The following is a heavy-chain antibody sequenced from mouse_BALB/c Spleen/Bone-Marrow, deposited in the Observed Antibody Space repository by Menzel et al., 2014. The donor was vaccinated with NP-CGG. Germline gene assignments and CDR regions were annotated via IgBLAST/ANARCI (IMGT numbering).Heavy chain of an antibody. Sequence: VQLQQSGPELVKPGASVEISCKASGYSFTGYYMHWVKQSHVKSLEWIGRINPYNGATSYNQNFKDKASLTVDKSSSTAYMELHSLTSEDSAVYYCARGYGNYDYWYFDVWGAGTTVTVSS. J-gene: IGHJ1*01. CDR1: GYSFTGYY. D-gene: IGHD2-1*01. CDR2: INPYNGAT. CDR3: ARGYGNYDYWYFDV. V-gene: IGHV1-26*01.